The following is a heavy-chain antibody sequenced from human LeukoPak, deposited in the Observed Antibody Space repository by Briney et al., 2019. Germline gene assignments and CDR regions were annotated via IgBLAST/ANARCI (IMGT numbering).Heavy chain of an antibody. CDR1: GFIFNTYG. D-gene: IGHD2-21*02. J-gene: IGHJ6*02. CDR3: AREASGGDRLYYYYGMDV. V-gene: IGHV3-30*03. Sequence: GGSLRLSCAASGFIFNTYGMHWVRQAPGKGLEWVAVILFDGSEKYYADSVKGRFTISRDNSKNSLYLQMNSLRVEDTAVYYCAREASGGDRLYYYYGMDVWGQGTTVTVSS. CDR2: ILFDGSEK.